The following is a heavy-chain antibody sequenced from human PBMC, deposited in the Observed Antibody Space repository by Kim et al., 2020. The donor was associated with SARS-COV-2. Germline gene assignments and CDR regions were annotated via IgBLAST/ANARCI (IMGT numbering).Heavy chain of an antibody. Sequence: ASVKVSCKASGYTFTSYGISWVRQAPGQGLEWMGWISAYNGNTNSAQKLQGRVTMTTDTSTSTAYMELRSLRSDDTAVYYCARDLRITMIRGVSVHPKTLGYYWGQGTLVTVSS. CDR3: ARDLRITMIRGVSVHPKTLGYY. CDR1: GYTFTSYG. J-gene: IGHJ4*02. D-gene: IGHD3-10*01. V-gene: IGHV1-18*01. CDR2: ISAYNGNT.